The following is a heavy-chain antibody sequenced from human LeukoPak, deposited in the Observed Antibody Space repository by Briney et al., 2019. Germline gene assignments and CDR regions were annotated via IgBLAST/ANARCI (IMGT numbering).Heavy chain of an antibody. CDR1: GFSFSQYD. CDR2: IWYDGTTK. Sequence: PGRSLRLSCAASGFSFSQYDMQWVRQAPGKGLEWVTFIWYDGTTKYYAVSVKGRFTISRDNSNNTLSLQMNSLRVEDTAVYYCARASDETPFDYWGQGTLVTVSS. J-gene: IGHJ4*02. CDR3: ARASDETPFDY. V-gene: IGHV3-33*01.